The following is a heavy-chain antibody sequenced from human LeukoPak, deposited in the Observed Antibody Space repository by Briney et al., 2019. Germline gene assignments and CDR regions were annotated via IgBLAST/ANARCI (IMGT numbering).Heavy chain of an antibody. CDR3: ARTVVPAAINWFDP. J-gene: IGHJ5*02. CDR1: AYTFTGYY. V-gene: IGHV1-2*02. Sequence: ASVNVSCKASAYTFTGYYMHWVRQAPGQGLEWMGWIDPSTGGTNYAQKFQGRVTMTRDTSISTAYMELSRLKSDDTAVYYCARTVVPAAINWFDPWGQGTLVTVSS. D-gene: IGHD2-2*01. CDR2: IDPSTGGT.